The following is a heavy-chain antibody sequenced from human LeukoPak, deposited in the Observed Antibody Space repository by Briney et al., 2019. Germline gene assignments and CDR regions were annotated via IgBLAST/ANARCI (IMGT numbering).Heavy chain of an antibody. J-gene: IGHJ5*02. CDR1: GGSFSGYY. Sequence: PSETLSLTCAVYGGSFSGYYWSWIRQPPGKGLEWIGEINHSGSTNYNPSLKSRVTISVDTSKNQFSLKLSSVTAADTAVYYCARDSGRIAAAGTNWFDPWGQGTLVTVSS. V-gene: IGHV4-34*01. D-gene: IGHD6-13*01. CDR2: INHSGST. CDR3: ARDSGRIAAAGTNWFDP.